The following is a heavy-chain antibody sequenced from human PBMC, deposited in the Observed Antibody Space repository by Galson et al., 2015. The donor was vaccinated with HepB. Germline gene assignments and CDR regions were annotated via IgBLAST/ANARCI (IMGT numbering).Heavy chain of an antibody. CDR1: GYTFTSYG. V-gene: IGHV1-18*04. Sequence: SVKVSCKASGYTFTSYGISWVRQAPGQGLEWMGWISAYNGNTNYAQKLQGRVTMTTDTSTSTAYMELRSLRSDDTAVYYCARDMGYNWNYDFDYWGQGTLVTVSS. CDR2: ISAYNGNT. J-gene: IGHJ4*02. CDR3: ARDMGYNWNYDFDY. D-gene: IGHD1-7*01.